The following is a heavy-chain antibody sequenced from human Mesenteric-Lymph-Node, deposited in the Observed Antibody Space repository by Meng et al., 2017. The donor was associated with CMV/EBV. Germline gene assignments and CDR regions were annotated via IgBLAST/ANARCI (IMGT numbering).Heavy chain of an antibody. V-gene: IGHV4-34*01. Sequence: SENLSLTCAVYGGSFSGYYWSWIRQPPGKGLEWIGEINHSGSTNYNPSLKSRVTISVDTSKNQFSLKLSSVTAADTAVYYCARGIVVVPAAIQYYYYYGMDVWGQGTTVTVSS. CDR1: GGSFSGYY. D-gene: IGHD2-2*01. CDR2: INHSGST. J-gene: IGHJ6*02. CDR3: ARGIVVVPAAIQYYYYYGMDV.